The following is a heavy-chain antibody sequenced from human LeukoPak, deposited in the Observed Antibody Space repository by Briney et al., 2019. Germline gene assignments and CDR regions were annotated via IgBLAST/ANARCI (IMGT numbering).Heavy chain of an antibody. V-gene: IGHV5-51*01. CDR2: IYPGDSDT. CDR1: GSRFTSYW. D-gene: IGHD1-26*01. J-gene: IGHJ4*02. CDR3: ARLIDSGSYFDY. Sequence: GASLKISCKGSGSRFTSYWIGWVRRMPGKGLEWMGIIYPGDSDTRYSPSFQGQVTISADKSISTAYLQWSSLKASDTAMYYCARLIDSGSYFDYWGQGTRVTVSS.